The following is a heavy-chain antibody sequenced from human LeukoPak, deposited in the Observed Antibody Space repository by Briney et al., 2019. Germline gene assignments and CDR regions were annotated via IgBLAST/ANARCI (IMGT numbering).Heavy chain of an antibody. V-gene: IGHV3-74*01. CDR3: ARGRPHGNDY. CDR2: IASDGSST. D-gene: IGHD4-23*01. CDR1: GFTFSSYW. J-gene: IGHJ4*02. Sequence: GGSLRVSCAASGFTFSSYWMNWVRQAPGKGLVWVSRIASDGSSTTYADSVKGRFSISRDNAKNALYLQMNSLRVEDTAVYYCARGRPHGNDYWGQGTLVTVSS.